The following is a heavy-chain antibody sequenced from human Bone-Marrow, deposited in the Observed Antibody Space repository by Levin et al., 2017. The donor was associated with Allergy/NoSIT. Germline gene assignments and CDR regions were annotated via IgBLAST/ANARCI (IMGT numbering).Heavy chain of an antibody. V-gene: IGHV5-51*01. CDR3: AGVTRYCDAISCTAFDI. D-gene: IGHD2-8*01. J-gene: IGHJ3*02. Sequence: GESLKISCQTSGYTFTTYWVAWVRQMPGKGLDCMGVIFPGGSRTTYSPSFQGQVIISADKSISTAYLQWSSLKASDTAIYYCAGVTRYCDAISCTAFDIWGQGTMVTVSS. CDR2: IFPGGSRT. CDR1: GYTFTTYW.